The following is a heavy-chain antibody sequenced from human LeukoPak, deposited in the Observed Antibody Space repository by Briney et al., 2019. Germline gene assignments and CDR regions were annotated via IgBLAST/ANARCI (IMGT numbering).Heavy chain of an antibody. V-gene: IGHV1-8*01. Sequence: ASVKVSCKASGYTFTSYDINWVRQATGQGLEWMGWMNPNSGNTGYAQKFQGSVTMTRNTSISTAYMELSSLRSDDTAVYYCARQWLVLSAFDIWGQGTMVTVSS. J-gene: IGHJ3*02. CDR3: ARQWLVLSAFDI. D-gene: IGHD6-19*01. CDR1: GYTFTSYD. CDR2: MNPNSGNT.